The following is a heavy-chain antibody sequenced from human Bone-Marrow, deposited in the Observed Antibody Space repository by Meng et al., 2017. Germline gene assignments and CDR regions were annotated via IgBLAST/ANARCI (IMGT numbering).Heavy chain of an antibody. Sequence: ESLKISCTVSGGSISSYYWSWIREPPGKGLEWIGYIYYSGSTNYNPSLKSRVTISVDTSKNQFSLKLSSVTAADTAVYYCARGETLAAPDGPGFWGQGTLVTVSS. D-gene: IGHD6-6*01. V-gene: IGHV4-59*01. CDR2: IYYSGST. CDR1: GGSISSYY. J-gene: IGHJ4*02. CDR3: ARGETLAAPDGPGF.